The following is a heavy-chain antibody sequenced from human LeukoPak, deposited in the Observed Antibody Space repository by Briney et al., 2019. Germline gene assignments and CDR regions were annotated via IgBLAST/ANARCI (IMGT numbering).Heavy chain of an antibody. V-gene: IGHV1-8*01. CDR1: GYTFTSYD. Sequence: GASVKVSCKASGYTFTSYDINWVRQATGQGLEWMGWMNPNSGNTGYAQKFQGRVTMTRNTSISTAYMELSSLRSEDTAVYYCARGVAYCGGDCYDDYGGQGTLVTVSS. CDR2: MNPNSGNT. D-gene: IGHD2-21*02. J-gene: IGHJ4*01. CDR3: ARGVAYCGGDCYDDY.